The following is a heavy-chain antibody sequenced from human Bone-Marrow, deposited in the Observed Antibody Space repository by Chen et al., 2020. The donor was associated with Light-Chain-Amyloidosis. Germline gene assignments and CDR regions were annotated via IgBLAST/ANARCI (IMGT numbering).Heavy chain of an antibody. CDR3: ARDLGVDSRDAFHI. CDR2: VSYSGNT. D-gene: IGHD4-4*01. CDR1: GGSIRSGFDY. V-gene: IGHV4-30-4*01. J-gene: IGHJ3*02. Sequence: QVQLQESGTGLVKPSQTLSLTCAVSGGSIRSGFDYWSWIRQPPGKGLEWIGYVSYSGNTLYNPSLNSRVTISLDPSENECSLELSSVTAADTAVYYCARDLGVDSRDAFHIWGQGTVVTVSS.